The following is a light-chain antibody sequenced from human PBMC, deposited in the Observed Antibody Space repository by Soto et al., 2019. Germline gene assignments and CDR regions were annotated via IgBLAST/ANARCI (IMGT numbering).Light chain of an antibody. CDR3: QQRRNWPVT. CDR2: DAS. Sequence: EIVLTQSPAILSMSPGERATLSCRASQSVSSYFAWYQQKPGQAPRLLIYDASNRATGVPARFSGSVSGTDFTLTISSLEPEDFAVYYWQQRRNWPVTFGQGTKVEIK. V-gene: IGKV3-11*01. CDR1: QSVSSY. J-gene: IGKJ1*01.